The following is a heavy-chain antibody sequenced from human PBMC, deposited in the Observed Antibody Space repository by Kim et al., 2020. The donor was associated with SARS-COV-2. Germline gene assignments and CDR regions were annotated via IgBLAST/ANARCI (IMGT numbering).Heavy chain of an antibody. J-gene: IGHJ4*02. V-gene: IGHV4-34*01. CDR3: ARGRGLLWFGELSYFDY. CDR2: INHSGST. CDR1: GGSFSGYY. Sequence: SETLSLTCAVYGGSFSGYYWSWIRQPPGKGLEWIGEINHSGSTNYNPSLKSRVTISVDTSKNQFSLKLSSVTAADTAVYYCARGRGLLWFGELSYFDYWGQGTLVTVSS. D-gene: IGHD3-10*01.